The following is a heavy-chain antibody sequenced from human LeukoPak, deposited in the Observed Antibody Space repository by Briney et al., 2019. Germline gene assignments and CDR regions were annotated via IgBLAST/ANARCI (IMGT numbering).Heavy chain of an antibody. CDR1: GYIFTDYY. CDR2: INPNSGGT. Sequence: ASMKVSCKASGYIFTDYYVHWVRQAPGQGLEWMGWINPNSGGTKYKQKFQGRVTMTRDTSISTAYMELSSLSCKFMGLYYYARGSCNGGTCYSQDYWGQGTLVTVSS. J-gene: IGHJ4*02. D-gene: IGHD2-15*01. V-gene: IGHV1-2*02. CDR3: ARGSCNGGTCYSQDY.